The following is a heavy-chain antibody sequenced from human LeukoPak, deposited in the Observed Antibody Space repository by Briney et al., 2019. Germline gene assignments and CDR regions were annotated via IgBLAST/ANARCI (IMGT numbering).Heavy chain of an antibody. CDR3: AREGYIGPGTGSWFDT. V-gene: IGHV4-59*01. CDR1: GGSINNYF. J-gene: IGHJ5*01. CDR2: IYSSGTT. Sequence: SETLSLTCTVSGGSINNYFWSWIRQPPGKGLEWIGYIYSSGTTNYNPSLESRVTISVDTSKNQLSLKVNSVSAADTAIYYCAREGYIGPGTGSWFDTWGQGTLVTVSS. D-gene: IGHD3-10*01.